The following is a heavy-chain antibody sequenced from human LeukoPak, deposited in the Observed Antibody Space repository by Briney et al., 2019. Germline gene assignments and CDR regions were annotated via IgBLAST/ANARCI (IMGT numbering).Heavy chain of an antibody. J-gene: IGHJ6*03. D-gene: IGHD6-13*01. CDR3: ARSPYSSSWYDYYYYYMDV. CDR1: GFTFSDYY. V-gene: IGHV4-59*01. Sequence: GSLRLSCAASGFTFSDYYMSWIRQPPGKGLEWIGYIYYSGSTNYNPSLKSRVTISVDTSKNQFSLKLSSVTAADTAVYYCARSPYSSSWYDYYYYYMDVWGKGTTITVSS. CDR2: IYYSGST.